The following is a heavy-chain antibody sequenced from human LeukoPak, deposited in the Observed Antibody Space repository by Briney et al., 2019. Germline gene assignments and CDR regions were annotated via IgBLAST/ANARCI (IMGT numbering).Heavy chain of an antibody. J-gene: IGHJ1*01. CDR1: GYTFTSYY. CDR3: ARGRYSSERPSAEYFQH. D-gene: IGHD6-25*01. Sequence: GASVKVSCKASGYTFTSYYMHWVRQAPGQGLEWMGWINPNSGGTNYAQKFQGRVTMTRDTSISTAYMELSRLRSDDTAVYHCARGRYSSERPSAEYFQHWGQGTLVTVSS. V-gene: IGHV1-2*02. CDR2: INPNSGGT.